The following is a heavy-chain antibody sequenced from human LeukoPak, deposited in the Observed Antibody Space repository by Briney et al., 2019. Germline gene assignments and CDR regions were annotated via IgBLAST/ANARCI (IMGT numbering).Heavy chain of an antibody. CDR3: ARDPLNCSGGRCSFYSYGMDV. CDR2: VNPNRGGT. J-gene: IGHJ6*02. D-gene: IGHD2-15*01. V-gene: IGHV1-46*01. Sequence: ASVKVSCKASRYTFTNYYIHWGRQAPGQGLEWMVGVNPNRGGTTYAQKFKGRVTMTRDTSTTTVYMELSSLRSEDTAVYYCARDPLNCSGGRCSFYSYGMDVWGQGTTVTVSS. CDR1: RYTFTNYY.